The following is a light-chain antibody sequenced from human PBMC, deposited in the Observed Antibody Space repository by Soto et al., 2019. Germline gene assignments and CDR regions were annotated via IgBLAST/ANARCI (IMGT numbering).Light chain of an antibody. CDR3: HQYGSSPST. Sequence: EIVLTQSPGTLSLSPGEGATLSCRASQSVTSSFLAWYQHKPGQAPRLLIHGASTRAAGIPDRFSGSGSGTDFTLTISRLETEYFAVYYCHQYGSSPSTFGQGTKLEIE. CDR1: QSVTSSF. CDR2: GAS. J-gene: IGKJ2*02. V-gene: IGKV3-20*01.